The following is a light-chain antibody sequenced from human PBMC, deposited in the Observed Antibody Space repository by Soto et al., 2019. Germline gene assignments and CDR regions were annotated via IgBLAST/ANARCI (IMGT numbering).Light chain of an antibody. CDR2: EVT. Sequence: QSVLTQPPSASGSPGQSVTISCTGTSSDVGGYDYVSWYQQHPGKAPKLMIYEVTIRPSGVSDRFSGSKSGNTASLTVSGLQAEDEADYYCAAWDDRFNGPVFGGGTKVTVL. CDR3: AAWDDRFNGPV. J-gene: IGLJ3*02. CDR1: SSDVGGYDY. V-gene: IGLV2-8*01.